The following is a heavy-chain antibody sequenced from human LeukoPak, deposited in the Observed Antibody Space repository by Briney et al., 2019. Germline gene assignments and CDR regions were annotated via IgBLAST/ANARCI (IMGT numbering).Heavy chain of an antibody. CDR1: GFTFSSYG. CDR3: AKRGGMYPAHYFDY. V-gene: IGHV3-23*01. CDR2: ISGSGGST. Sequence: GGSLRLSCAASGFTFSSYGMSWVRQAPGKGLEWVSAISGSGGSTYYADSVKGRFTISRDNSKNTLYLQMNSLRAEDTAVYYCAKRGGMYPAHYFDYWGQGTLVTVSS. J-gene: IGHJ4*02. D-gene: IGHD3-16*01.